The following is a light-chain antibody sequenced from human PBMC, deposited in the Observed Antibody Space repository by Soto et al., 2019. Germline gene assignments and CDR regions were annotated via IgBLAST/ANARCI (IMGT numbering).Light chain of an antibody. CDR2: GAS. V-gene: IGKV3-20*01. J-gene: IGKJ1*01. CDR3: HQYGSSPLWT. CDR1: QSITSSF. Sequence: EIVLTQSPGILSLSPGERASLSCGASQSITSSFLAWYQQKPGQAPRLLIYGASSRATGIPDRFSGTGSETDFTLTISRLEPEDFAVYYCHQYGSSPLWTFGQGTKVDIK.